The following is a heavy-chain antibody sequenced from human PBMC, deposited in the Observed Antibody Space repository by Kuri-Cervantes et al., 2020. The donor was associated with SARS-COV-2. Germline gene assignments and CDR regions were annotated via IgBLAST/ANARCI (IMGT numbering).Heavy chain of an antibody. J-gene: IGHJ4*02. CDR2: INPNSGGT. Sequence: ASMKVSCKASGYTFTGYYMHWVRQAPGQGLEWMGWINPNSGGTNYAQKFQGRVTMTRDTSISTAYMELSRLRSDDTAVYYCAREGFSSSSFDYWGQGTLVTVSS. CDR3: AREGFSSSSFDY. CDR1: GYTFTGYY. V-gene: IGHV1-2*02. D-gene: IGHD6-6*01.